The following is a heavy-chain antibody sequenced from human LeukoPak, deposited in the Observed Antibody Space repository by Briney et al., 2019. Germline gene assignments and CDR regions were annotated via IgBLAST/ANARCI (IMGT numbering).Heavy chain of an antibody. CDR1: GGSFSSSSYY. CDR3: ARHGSLFRVTPFDY. CDR2: IYYSGST. D-gene: IGHD3-10*02. J-gene: IGHJ4*02. V-gene: IGHV4-39*01. Sequence: PSETLSLTCTVSGGSFSSSSYYWGWIRQPPGKGLEWIGSIYYSGSTYYNPSLKSRVTISVDTSKNQFSLKLSSVTAADTAVYYCARHGSLFRVTPFDYWGQGTLVTVSS.